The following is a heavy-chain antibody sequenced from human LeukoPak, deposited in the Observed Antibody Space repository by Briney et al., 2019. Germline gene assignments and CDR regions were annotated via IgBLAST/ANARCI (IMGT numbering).Heavy chain of an antibody. J-gene: IGHJ4*02. CDR3: ARGDGYNFFDY. D-gene: IGHD5-24*01. Sequence: VGYLRLSCAVSGFSVTHNYMSWVRQAPGKGLEGVSVFYVGGATYYADSVKGRFTISRDNSENTLYLQMKSLRAEDTAVYYCARGDGYNFFDYWGQGTLVTVSS. V-gene: IGHV3-53*01. CDR1: GFSVTHNY. CDR2: FYVGGAT.